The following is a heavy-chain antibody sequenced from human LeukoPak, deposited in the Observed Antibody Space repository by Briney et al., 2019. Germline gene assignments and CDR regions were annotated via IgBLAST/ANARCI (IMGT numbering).Heavy chain of an antibody. J-gene: IGHJ4*02. V-gene: IGHV4-39*07. CDR2: IYYSGRT. CDR3: ATYRQVLLPFES. CDR1: GGSISSSSYY. Sequence: PSETLSLTCTVSGGSISSSSYYWGWIRQPPGKGLEWIGSIYYSGRTYYNPSLKSRVTISVDTSKNQFSLKLRSVTAADTAVYYCATYRQVLLPFESWGQGTLVTVSS. D-gene: IGHD2-8*02.